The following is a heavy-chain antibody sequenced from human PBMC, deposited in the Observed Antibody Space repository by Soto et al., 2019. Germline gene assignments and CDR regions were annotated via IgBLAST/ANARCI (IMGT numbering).Heavy chain of an antibody. V-gene: IGHV5-51*01. D-gene: IGHD4-17*01. J-gene: IGHJ3*02. CDR1: GYSFTSYW. CDR3: TRDLDYGGNSDSIDI. Sequence: PGESLKISCKGSGYSFTSYWIGWVRQMPGKGLEWMGIIYPGDSDTRYSPSFQGQATISADKSISTAYLQWSSLKASDTAMYYCTRDLDYGGNSDSIDIWGQGTMVTVSS. CDR2: IYPGDSDT.